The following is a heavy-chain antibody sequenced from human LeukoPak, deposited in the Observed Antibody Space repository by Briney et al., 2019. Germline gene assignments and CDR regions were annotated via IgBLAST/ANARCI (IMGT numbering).Heavy chain of an antibody. Sequence: GAPVKVSCKASGYTFTSYGISWVRQAPGQGLEWMGWISAYNGNTNYAQKLQGRVTMTTDTSTSTAYMELRSLRSDDTAVYYCAREPPRIAVAGTSLDYWGQGTLVTVSS. CDR3: AREPPRIAVAGTSLDY. J-gene: IGHJ4*02. CDR1: GYTFTSYG. CDR2: ISAYNGNT. V-gene: IGHV1-18*01. D-gene: IGHD6-19*01.